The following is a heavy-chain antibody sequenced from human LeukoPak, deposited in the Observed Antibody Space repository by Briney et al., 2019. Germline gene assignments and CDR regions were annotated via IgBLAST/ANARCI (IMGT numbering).Heavy chain of an antibody. D-gene: IGHD3-22*01. CDR3: ARDLRPDYYDSSGAH. CDR1: GGSISSSSW. Sequence: PSGTLSLTCAVSGGSISSSSWWSWVRQPPGKGLEWIGEIYHSGSTNYNPSLKSRVTISVDKSKNQFSLKLSSVTAADTAVYYCARDLRPDYYDSSGAHWGQGTLVTVSS. CDR2: IYHSGST. V-gene: IGHV4-4*02. J-gene: IGHJ1*01.